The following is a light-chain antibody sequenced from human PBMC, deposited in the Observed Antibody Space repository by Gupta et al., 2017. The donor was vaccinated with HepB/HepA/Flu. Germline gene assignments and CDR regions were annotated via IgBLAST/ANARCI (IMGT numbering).Light chain of an antibody. CDR3: KSPDSSDTHVV. J-gene: IGLJ2*01. V-gene: IGLV3-19*01. CDR1: SLRNYY. CDR2: DKN. Sequence: SSELTQDPAVSVALGQTARITCHGDSLRNYYACWYQQKPGQAPVLVIFDKNSRPSGIPDRFSGSTSGKTATLTICGAQAEDEADYYCKSPDSSDTHVVFGGGTKLTVL.